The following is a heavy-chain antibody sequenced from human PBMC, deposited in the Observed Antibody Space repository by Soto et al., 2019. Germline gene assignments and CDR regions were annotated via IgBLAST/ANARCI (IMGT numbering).Heavy chain of an antibody. D-gene: IGHD1-26*01. Sequence: ASVKVSCKASGYTFTSYGISWVRQAPGQGREWMGWISAYNGNTNYAQKLQGRVTMTTDTSTSTAYMELRSLRSDDTAVYYCARDEGCYCVLDYCGQGXLVTVPS. CDR1: GYTFTSYG. CDR3: ARDEGCYCVLDY. V-gene: IGHV1-18*01. J-gene: IGHJ4*02. CDR2: ISAYNGNT.